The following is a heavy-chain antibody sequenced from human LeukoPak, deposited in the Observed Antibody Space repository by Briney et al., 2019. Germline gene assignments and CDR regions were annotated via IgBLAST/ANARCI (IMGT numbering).Heavy chain of an antibody. Sequence: ASGKLSCKASGYTFTSYGITWVRHAPGQGLEWMGWISAYNSNKNYAQKLQGRVTMTTDTSTSTDYMERRSLRSDDTAVYYCARDSIVVVPAAISDPPGYWGQGTLVTVSS. CDR3: ARDSIVVVPAAISDPPGY. D-gene: IGHD2-2*01. CDR2: ISAYNSNK. CDR1: GYTFTSYG. J-gene: IGHJ4*02. V-gene: IGHV1-18*01.